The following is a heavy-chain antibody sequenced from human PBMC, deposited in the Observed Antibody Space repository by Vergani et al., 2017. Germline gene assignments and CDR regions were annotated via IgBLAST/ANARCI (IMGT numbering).Heavy chain of an antibody. Sequence: QVQLVESGGGVVQPGESLRFSCAASGFPFSTYGMPWVRQAPGKGLEGVAFIQKDGIDKLYADAVRGLFTISRDISKNALYLEMNGLSAEDTALYHCVKDHPVFGEWGRGTLVSVS. J-gene: IGHJ4*02. V-gene: IGHV3-30*02. CDR1: GFPFSTYG. CDR3: VKDHPVFGE. CDR2: IQKDGIDK.